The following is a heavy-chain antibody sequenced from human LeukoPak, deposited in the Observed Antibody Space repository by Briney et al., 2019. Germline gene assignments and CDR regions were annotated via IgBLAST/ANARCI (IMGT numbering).Heavy chain of an antibody. CDR1: GGSISSYY. V-gene: IGHV4-59*01. CDR3: ARDVGEATRYYDSSGYLGDAFDI. J-gene: IGHJ3*02. CDR2: IYYSGST. D-gene: IGHD3-22*01. Sequence: PSETLSLTCTVSGGSISSYYWSWIRQPPGKGLEWIGYIYYSGSTNYNPSLKSRVTISVDTSKNQFSLKLSSVTAADTAVHYCARDVGEATRYYDSSGYLGDAFDIWGQGTMVTVSS.